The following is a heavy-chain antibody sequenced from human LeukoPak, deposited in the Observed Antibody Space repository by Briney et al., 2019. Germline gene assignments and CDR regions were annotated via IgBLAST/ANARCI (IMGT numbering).Heavy chain of an antibody. V-gene: IGHV3-74*01. CDR3: ARRQYRSSWYYFDY. CDR2: MNSDGSTT. J-gene: IGHJ4*02. CDR1: GFSLSSYW. D-gene: IGHD6-13*01. Sequence: PGGSLRLSCAASGFSLSSYWMHWVRQAPGKGLVWVSRMNSDGSTTNYADSVKGRFTISRDNAKNTLYLQMNSLRAEDTAVYYCARRQYRSSWYYFDYWGQGTLVTVSS.